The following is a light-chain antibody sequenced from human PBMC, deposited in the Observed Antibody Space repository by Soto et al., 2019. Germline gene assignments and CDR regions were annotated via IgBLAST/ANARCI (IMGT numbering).Light chain of an antibody. Sequence: QSVLTQPASVSGSPGQSITISCTGTNSDVGDYNYVSWYRQHPGQAPELMIYDVFNRPSGVSNRFSGSKSGNTASLTISGVQVDDEADYYCSSYTSSSTLVFGGGTKVTVL. CDR3: SSYTSSSTLV. CDR2: DVF. V-gene: IGLV2-14*01. CDR1: NSDVGDYNY. J-gene: IGLJ2*01.